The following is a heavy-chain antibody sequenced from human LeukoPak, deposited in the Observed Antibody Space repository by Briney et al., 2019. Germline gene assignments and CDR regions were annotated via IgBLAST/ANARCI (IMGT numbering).Heavy chain of an antibody. CDR1: GFTFDDYA. CDR2: ISWNSGGI. J-gene: IGHJ3*02. CDR3: AKAGSPLTGAYDAFDI. D-gene: IGHD7-27*01. V-gene: IGHV3-9*03. Sequence: GGSLRLSCAASGFTFDDYAMHWVRQAPGKGLEWVSGISWNSGGIGYADSVKGRFTISRDNAKNSLYLQMNSLRAEDMALYYCAKAGSPLTGAYDAFDIWGQGTMVTVSS.